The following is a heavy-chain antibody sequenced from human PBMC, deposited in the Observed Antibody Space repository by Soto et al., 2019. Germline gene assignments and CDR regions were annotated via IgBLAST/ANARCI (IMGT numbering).Heavy chain of an antibody. D-gene: IGHD4-17*01. CDR2: ITGSGRST. Sequence: EVQLLESGGDLVQPGGPRKPPWAPPESPFSTKPMNGVRKPPGKGLEWVSAITGSGRSTYYAEPVKGRFTISRDNSKNTLYLQMNSLRAEDTAVYYCANYYGDYAGGEFFQHWGQGTLVTVSS. V-gene: IGHV3-23*01. CDR1: ESPFSTKP. CDR3: ANYYGDYAGGEFFQH. J-gene: IGHJ1*01.